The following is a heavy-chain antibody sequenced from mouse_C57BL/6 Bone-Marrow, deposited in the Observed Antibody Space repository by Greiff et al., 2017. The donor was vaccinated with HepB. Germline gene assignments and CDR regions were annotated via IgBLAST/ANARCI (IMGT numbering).Heavy chain of an antibody. J-gene: IGHJ4*01. CDR1: GYTFTSYW. Sequence: VQLQQPGAELVKPGASVKLSCKASGYTFTSYWMHWVKQRPGRGFEWIGRIDPNSGGTKYNEKFKSKATLTVDKPSSTAYMQLSSLTSEDSAVYFCARPRDYYGSSAYAMDYWGQGTSVTVSS. CDR3: ARPRDYYGSSAYAMDY. D-gene: IGHD1-1*01. V-gene: IGHV1-72*01. CDR2: IDPNSGGT.